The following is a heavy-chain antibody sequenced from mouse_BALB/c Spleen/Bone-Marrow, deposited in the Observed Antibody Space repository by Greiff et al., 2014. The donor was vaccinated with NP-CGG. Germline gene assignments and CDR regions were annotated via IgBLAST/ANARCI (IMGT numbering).Heavy chain of an antibody. J-gene: IGHJ3*01. D-gene: IGHD4-1*01. Sequence: QVQLQHPGAELVRPGSSVKISCKASGYAFSSYWMNWVKQRPGQGLEWIGQIYPGDGDTNYNGKFKGKATLTADKSSSTAYMQLSSLTSEDSAVYFCARGENWAFAYWAKGLWSLSLQ. V-gene: IGHV1-80*01. CDR2: IYPGDGDT. CDR1: GYAFSSYW. CDR3: ARGENWAFAY.